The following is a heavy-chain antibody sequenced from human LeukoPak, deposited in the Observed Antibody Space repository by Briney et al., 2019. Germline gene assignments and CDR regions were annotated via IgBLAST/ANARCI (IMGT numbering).Heavy chain of an antibody. D-gene: IGHD5-12*01. CDR1: GFTFSYYW. CDR2: VKQDGSEK. Sequence: GGSLRLSCAASGFTFSYYWMSWVRQAPGKGLEWVANVKQDGSEKYYVDSLKGRFTISRDNAKNSLYLQMNSLRAEDTAIYYCARDRLYTDYEFDYWGQGTLVTVSS. J-gene: IGHJ4*02. CDR3: ARDRLYTDYEFDY. V-gene: IGHV3-7*01.